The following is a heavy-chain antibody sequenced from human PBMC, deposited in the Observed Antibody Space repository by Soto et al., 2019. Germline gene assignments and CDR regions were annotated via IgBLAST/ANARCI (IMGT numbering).Heavy chain of an antibody. V-gene: IGHV4-30-4*01. J-gene: IGHJ3*02. Sequence: PSETLSLTCTVSGGSISSCDYYWSWIRQPPGKGLEWIGYIYYSGSTYYNPSLKSRVTISVDTSKNQFSLKLSSVTAADTAVYYCATMYYYGSGSYWKFVSSGAFDIWGQGTMVTVSS. CDR1: GGSISSCDYY. D-gene: IGHD3-10*01. CDR2: IYYSGST. CDR3: ATMYYYGSGSYWKFVSSGAFDI.